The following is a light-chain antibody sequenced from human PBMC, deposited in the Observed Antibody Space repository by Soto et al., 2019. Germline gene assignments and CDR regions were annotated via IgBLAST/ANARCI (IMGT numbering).Light chain of an antibody. J-gene: IGKJ1*01. V-gene: IGKV3-15*01. CDR2: SVS. CDR1: QSVSGH. Sequence: SVLTQCPLTPSFSRGERSTVSFRASQSVSGHLAWYQHKPGQAPRLLIYSVSSRATGIPARFSGSGSGTEFTLTIISLQSEDFAVYYCQQYNNWWTFGQGTKVDIK. CDR3: QQYNNWWT.